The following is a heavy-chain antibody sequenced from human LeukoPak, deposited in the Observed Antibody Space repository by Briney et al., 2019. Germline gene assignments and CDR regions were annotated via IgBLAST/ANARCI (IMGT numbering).Heavy chain of an antibody. Sequence: ASVKVSCKASGYTFTSYDINWVRQATGQGLEWMGWMNPNSGNTGYAQKFQGRVTITRNTSISTAYMELSSLRSEDTAVYYCAREVVGAQCALDIWGQGTMVTVSS. CDR2: MNPNSGNT. D-gene: IGHD1-26*01. CDR3: AREVVGAQCALDI. CDR1: GYTFTSYD. V-gene: IGHV1-8*03. J-gene: IGHJ3*02.